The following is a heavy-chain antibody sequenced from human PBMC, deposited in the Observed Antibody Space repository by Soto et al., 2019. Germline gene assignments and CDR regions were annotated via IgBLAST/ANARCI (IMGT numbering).Heavy chain of an antibody. CDR1: GFTFSSYG. Sequence: GGSLRLSCAASGFTFSSYGMHWGRQAPGKGLEWVAVISYDGSNKYYADSVKGRFTISRDNSKNTLYLQMNSLRADDTAVYYCAKDELAVPEAYSYYGVDVWGQGTT. V-gene: IGHV3-30*18. D-gene: IGHD6-19*01. CDR2: ISYDGSNK. CDR3: AKDELAVPEAYSYYGVDV. J-gene: IGHJ6*02.